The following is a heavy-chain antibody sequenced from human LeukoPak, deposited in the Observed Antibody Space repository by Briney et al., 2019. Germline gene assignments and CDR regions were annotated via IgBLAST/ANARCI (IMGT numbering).Heavy chain of an antibody. CDR2: IYYSGST. D-gene: IGHD1-1*01. CDR1: GGSLSRFY. V-gene: IGHV4-59*01. J-gene: IGHJ5*02. CDR3: ARHGTSGTNLNWFDP. Sequence: PSETLSLTCTVSGGSLSRFYWSWIRQPPGKGLEWIGYIYYSGSTNYNPSLKSRVTISVDTSKNQFSLKLSSVTAADTAVYYCARHGTSGTNLNWFDPWGQGTLVTVSS.